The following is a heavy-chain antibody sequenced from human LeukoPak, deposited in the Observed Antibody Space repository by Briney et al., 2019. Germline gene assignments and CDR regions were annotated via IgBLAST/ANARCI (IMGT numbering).Heavy chain of an antibody. CDR1: GYTFTSYA. Sequence: ASVKVSCKASGYTFTSYAMNWVRQAPGQGLEWMGWINTNTGNPTYAQGFTGRFVFSLDTSVSTAYLQISSLKAEDTAVYYCVGYYYDSSGYYHGDYWGQGTLVTVSS. J-gene: IGHJ4*02. CDR2: INTNTGNP. D-gene: IGHD3-22*01. V-gene: IGHV7-4-1*02. CDR3: VGYYYDSSGYYHGDY.